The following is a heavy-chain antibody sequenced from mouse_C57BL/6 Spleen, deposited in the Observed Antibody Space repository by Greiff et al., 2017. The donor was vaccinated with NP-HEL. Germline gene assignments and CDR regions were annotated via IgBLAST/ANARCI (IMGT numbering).Heavy chain of an antibody. V-gene: IGHV3-6*01. D-gene: IGHD2-2*01. J-gene: IGHJ2*01. CDR1: GYSITSGYY. CDR2: ISYDGSN. Sequence: ESGPGLVKPSQSLSLTCSVTGYSITSGYYWNWIRQFPGNKLEWMGYISYDGSNNYNPSLKNRISITRDTSKNQFFLKLNSVTTEDTATYYCALYGYDVAFDYWGQGTTLTVSS. CDR3: ALYGYDVAFDY.